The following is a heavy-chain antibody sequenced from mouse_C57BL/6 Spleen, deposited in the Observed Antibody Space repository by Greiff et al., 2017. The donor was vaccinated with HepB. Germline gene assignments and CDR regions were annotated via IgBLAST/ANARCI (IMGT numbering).Heavy chain of an antibody. V-gene: IGHV1-64*01. J-gene: IGHJ3*01. CDR1: GYTFTSYW. CDR3: ARERGREFAY. CDR2: IHPNSGST. D-gene: IGHD3-3*01. Sequence: QVQLKQPGAELVKPGASVKLSCKASGYTFTSYWMHWVKQRPGQGLEWIGMIHPNSGSTNYNEKFKSKATLTVDKSSSTAYMQLSSLTSEDSAVYYCARERGREFAYWGQGTLVTVSA.